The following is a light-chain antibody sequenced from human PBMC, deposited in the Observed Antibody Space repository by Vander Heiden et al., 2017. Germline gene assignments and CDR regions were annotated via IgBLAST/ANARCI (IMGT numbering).Light chain of an antibody. Sequence: DIQMTQSPSSLSASVGDRVTITCRASQSFSSYLNWYQQKPGKAPKLLIYTASSLQSGVPSRFSGSGSGTDFTLTISSLQPEDFATYYCQQSYSHPSTFGPGTKVDIK. V-gene: IGKV1-39*01. CDR3: QQSYSHPST. CDR1: QSFSSY. CDR2: TAS. J-gene: IGKJ3*01.